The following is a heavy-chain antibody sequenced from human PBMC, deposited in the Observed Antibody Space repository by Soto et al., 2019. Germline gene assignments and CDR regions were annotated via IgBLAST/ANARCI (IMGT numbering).Heavy chain of an antibody. J-gene: IGHJ4*02. CDR3: ARSARNSPFVR. V-gene: IGHV4-4*02. CDR2: IYHSGNT. D-gene: IGHD6-6*01. Sequence: QVQLQESGPGLVEPSGTLSLTSTVSSGSISSGIWWNWVRQPPGKGLVWIGEIYHSGNTNYYPSLKSRLTRSIDESKNQFFLSLYSVTAADTAVYYCARSARNSPFVRWGRGVLVTVSS. CDR1: SGSISSGIW.